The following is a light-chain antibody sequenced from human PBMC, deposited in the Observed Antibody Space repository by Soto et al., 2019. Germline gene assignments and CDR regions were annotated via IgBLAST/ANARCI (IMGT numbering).Light chain of an antibody. CDR1: QSISSW. Sequence: IQMTQSPSTLSASVGDRVTITCRASQSISSWLAWYQQKPGKAPKLLIYDASSLESGVPSRFSVSGSGTEFTLTISCLKNDDFATYHCQQYNSYSWTFCQGTKVDIK. J-gene: IGKJ1*01. V-gene: IGKV1-5*01. CDR2: DAS. CDR3: QQYNSYSWT.